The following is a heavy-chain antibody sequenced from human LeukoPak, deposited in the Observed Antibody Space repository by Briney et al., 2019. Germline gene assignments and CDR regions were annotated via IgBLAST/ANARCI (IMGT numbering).Heavy chain of an antibody. V-gene: IGHV4-59*11. D-gene: IGHD3-10*01. J-gene: IGHJ5*02. Sequence: SETLSLTCVVSGGSLSTHHWSWIRQSPGRGLEWIGYISDSGSTNYNPSLKSRVTMSLDGSKNQFSLRLNSVTAADTALYYCARGRGWNWFDPWGQGTLVTVSS. CDR1: GGSLSTHH. CDR2: ISDSGST. CDR3: ARGRGWNWFDP.